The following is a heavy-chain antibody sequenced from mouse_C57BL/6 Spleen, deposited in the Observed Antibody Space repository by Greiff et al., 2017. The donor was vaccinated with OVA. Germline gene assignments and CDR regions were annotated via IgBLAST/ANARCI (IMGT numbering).Heavy chain of an antibody. Sequence: VQLKESGPGLVKPSQSLSLTCSVTGYSITSGYYWNWIRQFPGNKLEWMGYISYDGSNNYNPSLKNRISITRDTSKNQFFLKLNSVTTEDTATYYCARDVKADSSGDWGQGTLVTVSA. J-gene: IGHJ3*01. CDR1: GYSITSGYY. CDR3: ARDVKADSSGD. CDR2: ISYDGSN. V-gene: IGHV3-6*01. D-gene: IGHD3-2*02.